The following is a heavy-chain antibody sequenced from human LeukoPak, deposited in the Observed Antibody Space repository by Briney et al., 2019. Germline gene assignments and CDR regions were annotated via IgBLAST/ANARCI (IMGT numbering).Heavy chain of an antibody. J-gene: IGHJ5*01. CDR3: ARHKREGSSSERTLDS. CDR1: GYSFTNYW. V-gene: IGHV5-51*01. CDR2: INPHDSYT. D-gene: IGHD6-6*01. Sequence: GESLKISCKGSGYSFTNYWVGWVRQVPGKGLEWMGIINPHDSYTRNNPSFQGQVTISIDKSISTAYLQWSSLKASDTAMYYCARHKREGSSSERTLDSWGQGTLVTVSS.